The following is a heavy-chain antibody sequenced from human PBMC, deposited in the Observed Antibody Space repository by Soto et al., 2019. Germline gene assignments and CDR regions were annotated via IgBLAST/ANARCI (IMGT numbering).Heavy chain of an antibody. V-gene: IGHV2-5*02. CDR3: AHTVGLVVVTSEDEYFQH. CDR2: IYWDDDK. D-gene: IGHD2-15*01. J-gene: IGHJ1*01. CDR1: GFSLSTSGVG. Sequence: QITLKESGPTLVKPTQTLTLTCTFSGFSLSTSGVGVGWIRQPPGKALEWLAVIYWDDDKGYSPSLKNRLTITKDTYKNQVVLTMTNMDTVDTATYYCAHTVGLVVVTSEDEYFQHWGQGTQVTVSS.